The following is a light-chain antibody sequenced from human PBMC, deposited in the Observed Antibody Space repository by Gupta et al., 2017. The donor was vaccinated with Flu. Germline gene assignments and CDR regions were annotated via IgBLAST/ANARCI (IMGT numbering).Light chain of an antibody. CDR3: SAWDNSLNAVV. V-gene: IGLV10-54*04. CDR2: RNN. Sequence: TGTLTCTGNSNNVGHQGATWLQQHQGHPPKALFDRNNNRPSGISERFSASRSGNTASLTITGLQPEDEADYYCSAWDNSLNAVVFGTGTKVTVL. CDR1: SNNVGHQG. J-gene: IGLJ1*01.